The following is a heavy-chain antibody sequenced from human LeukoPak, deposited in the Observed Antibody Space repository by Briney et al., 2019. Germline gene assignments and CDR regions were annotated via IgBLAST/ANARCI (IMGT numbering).Heavy chain of an antibody. CDR3: AKDVPSNGWSRALSYGMDV. D-gene: IGHD6-19*01. V-gene: IGHV3-23*01. Sequence: PGGSLRLSCAASGFTFSSYAMSWVRQAPGKGLEWVSAISGSGGSTYYADSVKGRFTISRDNSKNTLYLQMNSLRAEDTAVYYCAKDVPSNGWSRALSYGMDVWGQGTTVTVSS. J-gene: IGHJ6*02. CDR1: GFTFSSYA. CDR2: ISGSGGST.